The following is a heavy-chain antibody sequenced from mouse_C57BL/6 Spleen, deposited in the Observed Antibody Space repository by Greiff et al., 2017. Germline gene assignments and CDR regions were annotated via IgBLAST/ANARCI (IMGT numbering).Heavy chain of an antibody. V-gene: IGHV1-15*01. Sequence: VQLQESGAELVRPGASVTLSCKASGYTFTDYGMHWVKQTPVHGLEWIGAIDPETGGTAYNQKFKGKAILTEDKSSSTAYMELRLLTSEDSAVYYSTRWSSYDYAMDYWGQGTAVTV. D-gene: IGHD1-1*01. CDR1: GYTFTDYG. CDR3: TRWSSYDYAMDY. J-gene: IGHJ4*01. CDR2: IDPETGGT.